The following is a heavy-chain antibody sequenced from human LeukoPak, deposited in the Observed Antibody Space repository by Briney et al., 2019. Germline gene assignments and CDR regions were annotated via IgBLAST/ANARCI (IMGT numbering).Heavy chain of an antibody. D-gene: IGHD6-19*01. Sequence: GGSLRLSCAASGFTVSSNYMSWVRQAPGKGLEWVSVIYSGGDTYYADSVKGRFTISRDNSKNTLYLQMNSLRAEDTAVYYCARLMAVSGDSPFDPWGQGTLVTVSS. CDR2: IYSGGDT. CDR1: GFTVSSNY. J-gene: IGHJ5*02. CDR3: ARLMAVSGDSPFDP. V-gene: IGHV3-53*01.